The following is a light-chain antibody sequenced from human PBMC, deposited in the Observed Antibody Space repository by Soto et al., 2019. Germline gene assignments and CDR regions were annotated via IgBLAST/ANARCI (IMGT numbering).Light chain of an antibody. Sequence: DNVMTQSPLSLPVTPGEPASISCRSSQSLLHSNGYNYLDWYLQKPGKSPQLLIYLGSNRASGVPDRFSGSGSGTDFTLIISRVEAEDFGVYYCMQALQAPLSFGPGTKVDIK. CDR3: MQALQAPLS. V-gene: IGKV2-28*01. CDR2: LGS. J-gene: IGKJ3*01. CDR1: QSLLHSNGYNY.